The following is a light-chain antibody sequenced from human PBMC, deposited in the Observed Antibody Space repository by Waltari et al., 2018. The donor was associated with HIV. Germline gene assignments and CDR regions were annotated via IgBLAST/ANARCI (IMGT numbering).Light chain of an antibody. J-gene: IGKJ2*01. Sequence: EIVMTQSPATLSVSPGERATLSCKASQSTSSLLAWYQQKPGQTPRLLIYDASKRATGVPARLSGSGSGAEFTLTISSLQSEDFAIYYCQQYEDWPRTFGQGTKLEIK. CDR2: DAS. CDR1: QSTSSL. V-gene: IGKV3-15*01. CDR3: QQYEDWPRT.